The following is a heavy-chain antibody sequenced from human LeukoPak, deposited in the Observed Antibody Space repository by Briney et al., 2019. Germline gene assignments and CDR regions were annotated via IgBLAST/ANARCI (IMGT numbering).Heavy chain of an antibody. D-gene: IGHD3-3*01. J-gene: IGHJ1*01. CDR2: IYSGGST. CDR1: GFTFSSYA. CDR3: ARGARGYYDFWSGYYTAEYFQH. V-gene: IGHV3-66*02. Sequence: QPGGSLRLSCAASGFTFSSYAMSWVRQAPGKGLEWVSVIYSGGSTYYADSVKGRFTISRDNSKNTLYLQMNSLRAEDTAVYYCARGARGYYDFWSGYYTAEYFQHWGQGTLVTVSS.